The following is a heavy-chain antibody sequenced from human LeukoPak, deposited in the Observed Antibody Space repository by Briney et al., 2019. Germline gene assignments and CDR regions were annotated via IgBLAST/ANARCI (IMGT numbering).Heavy chain of an antibody. CDR1: GFAFNSYT. Sequence: GGSLRLSCAASGFAFNSYTMNWVRQAPGKGLEWVSSIGKTSDYIFYRDAMKGRFIVSRENAEKSLYLQMNSLSAEDTAVYYCAREGPGLTLDYGMDVWGQGTTVTVSS. V-gene: IGHV3-21*01. D-gene: IGHD4/OR15-4a*01. CDR3: AREGPGLTLDYGMDV. CDR2: IGKTSDYI. J-gene: IGHJ6*02.